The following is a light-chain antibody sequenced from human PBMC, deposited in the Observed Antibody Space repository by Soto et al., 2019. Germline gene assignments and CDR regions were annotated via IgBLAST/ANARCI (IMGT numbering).Light chain of an antibody. CDR2: KAS. CDR1: QGISSY. CDR3: LQDYNYPPT. V-gene: IGKV1-9*01. J-gene: IGKJ1*01. Sequence: DIQLTQSPSFLSASVGDRVTITCRASQGISSYLAWYQQKPGKAPKLLIYKASTSKSGVPSRFSGSGSGTDFTLTISSLQPEDFATYYCLQDYNYPPTFGQGTKVDIK.